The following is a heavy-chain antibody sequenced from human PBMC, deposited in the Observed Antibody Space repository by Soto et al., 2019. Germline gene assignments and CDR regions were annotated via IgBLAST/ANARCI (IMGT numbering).Heavy chain of an antibody. J-gene: IGHJ5*02. Sequence: SETLSLTCAVSGGSISSGGYSWSWIRQPPGKGLEWIGYIYYSGSTYYNPSLKSRVTISVDRSKNQFSLKLSSVTAADMAVYYCARVYYDFWSGQGENWFDPWGQGTLVTVSS. V-gene: IGHV4-30-2*01. CDR1: GGSISSGGYS. CDR3: ARVYYDFWSGQGENWFDP. CDR2: IYYSGST. D-gene: IGHD3-3*01.